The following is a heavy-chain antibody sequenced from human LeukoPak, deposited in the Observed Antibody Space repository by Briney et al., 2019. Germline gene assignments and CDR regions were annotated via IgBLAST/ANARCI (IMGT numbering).Heavy chain of an antibody. CDR2: IYYSGIT. J-gene: IGHJ6*03. D-gene: IGHD3-3*01. CDR3: ARHTYYDFWSGYYTPLYYYYYMDV. V-gene: IGHV4-59*08. CDR1: GGSISSYY. Sequence: SETLSLTCTVPGGSISSYYWSWIRQPPGKGLEWIGYIYYSGITNYNPSLKSRVTISVDTSKNQFSLKLSSVTAADTAVYYCARHTYYDFWSGYYTPLYYYYYMDVWGKGTTVTVSS.